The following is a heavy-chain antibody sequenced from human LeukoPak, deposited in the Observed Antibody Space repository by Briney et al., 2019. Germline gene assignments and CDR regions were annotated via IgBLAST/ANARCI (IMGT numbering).Heavy chain of an antibody. CDR3: ATLGYSSSFDY. V-gene: IGHV1-69-2*01. Sequence: ASVKVSCKASGYTFTDYYMHWVQQAPGKGLEWMGLVDPEDGETIYAEKFQGRVTITADTSTDTAYMELSSLRSEDTAVYYCATLGYSSSFDYWGQGTLVTVSS. D-gene: IGHD6-6*01. J-gene: IGHJ4*02. CDR2: VDPEDGET. CDR1: GYTFTDYY.